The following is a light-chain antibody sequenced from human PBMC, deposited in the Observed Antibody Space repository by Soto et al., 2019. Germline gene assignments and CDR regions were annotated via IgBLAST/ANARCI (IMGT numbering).Light chain of an antibody. J-gene: IGKJ1*01. CDR3: QQSYSSPWT. CDR1: QSINSY. Sequence: DIQMTQSPSSLSASVGDRVTITCRASQSINSYLNWYLQKPGKAPKILIFGASSLQSGVPSRFSGSGSGTDFTLTISSLQPEDFATYYCQQSYSSPWTFGQGTKVEIK. CDR2: GAS. V-gene: IGKV1-39*01.